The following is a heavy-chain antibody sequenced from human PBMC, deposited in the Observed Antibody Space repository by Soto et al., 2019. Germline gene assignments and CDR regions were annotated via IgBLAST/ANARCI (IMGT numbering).Heavy chain of an antibody. V-gene: IGHV4-34*01. J-gene: IGHJ4*02. D-gene: IGHD2-8*01. CDR1: GGSFSGYY. CDR2: INHSGST. Sequence: PSETLSLTCAVYGGSFSGYYWSWIRQPPGKGLEWIGEINHSGSTNYNPSLKSRVTISVDTSKNQFSLKLSSVTAADTAVYYCARGKILYHYWGQGTLVTVSS. CDR3: ARGKILYHY.